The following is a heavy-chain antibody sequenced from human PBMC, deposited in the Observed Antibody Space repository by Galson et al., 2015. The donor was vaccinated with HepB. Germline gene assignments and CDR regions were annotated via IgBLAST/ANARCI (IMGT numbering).Heavy chain of an antibody. CDR1: GVSMSSGASS. V-gene: IGHV4-30-2*01. D-gene: IGHD3-10*01. J-gene: IGHJ5*02. CDR2: IYQSGTT. CDR3: ARTIHYSGSGSYYNEDEVIWFDP. Sequence: TLSLTCAVSGVSMSSGASSWSWIRQPPGKALEWIGHIYQSGTTYYNPSLKSRVTISIDKSRNQFSLKLSSVTAADTAVYYCARTIHYSGSGSYYNEDEVIWFDPWGQGTLVTVSS.